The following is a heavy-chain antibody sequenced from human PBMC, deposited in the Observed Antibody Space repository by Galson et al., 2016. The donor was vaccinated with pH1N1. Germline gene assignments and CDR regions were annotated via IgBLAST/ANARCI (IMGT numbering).Heavy chain of an antibody. CDR1: GYTFTSYA. V-gene: IGHV1-3*04. CDR3: GRDGLTMITFGVPGNYFDY. J-gene: IGHJ4*02. Sequence: SVKVSCKASGYTFTSYAIHWVRQAPGQRLEWMGWINTGSGYTKYSQKFHDRITITKDTSASTVYLELSSLRSEDTAAYYCGRDGLTMITFGVPGNYFDYWGQGTLVTVSS. D-gene: IGHD3-16*01. CDR2: INTGSGYT.